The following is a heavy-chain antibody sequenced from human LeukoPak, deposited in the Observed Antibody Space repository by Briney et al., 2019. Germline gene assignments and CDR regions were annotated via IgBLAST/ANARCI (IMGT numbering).Heavy chain of an antibody. CDR3: AKAATTVTPWWFDP. CDR1: GFTVSSNY. CDR2: IYSGGST. Sequence: GGSLRLSCAASGFTVSSNYMSWVRQAPGKGLEWVSVIYSGGSTYYADSVKGRFTISRDNSENTLYLQMNSLRAEDTAVHYCAKAATTVTPWWFDPWGQGTLVTVSS. V-gene: IGHV3-53*01. J-gene: IGHJ5*02. D-gene: IGHD4-11*01.